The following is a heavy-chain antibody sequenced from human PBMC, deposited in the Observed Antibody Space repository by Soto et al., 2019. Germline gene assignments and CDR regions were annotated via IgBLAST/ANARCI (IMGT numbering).Heavy chain of an antibody. J-gene: IGHJ1*01. V-gene: IGHV3-15*07. CDR1: GLNFRNTW. CDR2: IQSKGDGGTI. CDR3: IAAPVAFHH. D-gene: IGHD6-25*01. Sequence: PGGSLRLSCAASGLNFRNTWMNWVRQAPGKGLEWVGRIQSKGDGGTIDYAAPVKDRFAISRDDTKNTLYLQMYSLKTEDTAVYYCIAAPVAFHHWGQGTLVTVSS.